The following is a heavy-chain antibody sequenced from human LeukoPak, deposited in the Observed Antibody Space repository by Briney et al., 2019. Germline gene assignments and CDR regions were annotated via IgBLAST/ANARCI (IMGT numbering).Heavy chain of an antibody. J-gene: IGHJ4*02. D-gene: IGHD6-6*01. Sequence: ASVKVSCKASGYTFTSYYMHWVRQAPGQGLEWMGIINPSGGSTSYAQKFQGRVTMTRDTSTSTVYMELSSLRSEDTAVYYCARDLSNSSSPSYYFDYWGQGTLVTVSS. CDR2: INPSGGST. V-gene: IGHV1-46*03. CDR3: ARDLSNSSSPSYYFDY. CDR1: GYTFTSYY.